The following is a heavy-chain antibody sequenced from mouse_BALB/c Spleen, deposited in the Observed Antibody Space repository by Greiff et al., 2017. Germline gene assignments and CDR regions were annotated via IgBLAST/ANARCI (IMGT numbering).Heavy chain of an antibody. J-gene: IGHJ4*01. V-gene: IGHV1-63*02. Sequence: QVQLQQSGAEPVRPGTSVKISCKASGYTFTNYWLGWVKQRPGHGLEWIGDIYPGGGYTNYNEKFKGKATLTADTSSSTAYMQLSSLTSEDSAVYFCARRGGSSHEAMDYWGQGTSVTVSS. CDR2: IYPGGGYT. D-gene: IGHD1-1*01. CDR1: GYTFTNYW. CDR3: ARRGGSSHEAMDY.